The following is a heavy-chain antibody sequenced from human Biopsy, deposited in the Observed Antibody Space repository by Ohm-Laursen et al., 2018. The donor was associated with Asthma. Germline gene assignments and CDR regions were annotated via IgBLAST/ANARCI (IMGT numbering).Heavy chain of an antibody. Sequence: SLRLSCTASGFSFSNFAIHWVRQAPSKGLEWVGVISKDASTQGYADSVKGRFTMARDNSKNTLDLQMNSLREEDTAVYYCVRDGTDDAFDIWGQGTVVSVSS. CDR1: GFSFSNFA. J-gene: IGHJ3*02. CDR2: ISKDASTQ. CDR3: VRDGTDDAFDI. D-gene: IGHD1-1*01. V-gene: IGHV3-30*06.